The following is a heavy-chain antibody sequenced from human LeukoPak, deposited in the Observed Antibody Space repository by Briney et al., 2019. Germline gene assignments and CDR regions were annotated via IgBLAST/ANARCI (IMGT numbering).Heavy chain of an antibody. CDR2: IYYSGST. CDR3: ASEADYGSGSTNDY. Sequence: SETLSLTCAVYGGSFSSYYWGWIRQPPGKGLEWIGSIYYSGSTYYNPSLKSRVTISVDTSKNQFSLKLSSVTAADTAVYYCASEADYGSGSTNDYRGQGTLVTVSS. CDR1: GGSFSSYY. V-gene: IGHV4-39*01. D-gene: IGHD3-10*01. J-gene: IGHJ4*02.